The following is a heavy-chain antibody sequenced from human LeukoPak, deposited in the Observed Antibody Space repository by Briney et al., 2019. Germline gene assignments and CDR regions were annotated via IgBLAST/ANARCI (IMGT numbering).Heavy chain of an antibody. Sequence: GASVKVSCKASGGTFSGYAISWVRQAPGQGLEWMGGIIPIFGTANYAQKFQGRVTITADKSTSTAYMELSSLRSEDTAVYYCATGRDGYNLAYYYYYMDVWGKGTTVTVSS. V-gene: IGHV1-69*06. J-gene: IGHJ6*03. CDR1: GGTFSGYA. CDR3: ATGRDGYNLAYYYYYMDV. CDR2: IIPIFGTA. D-gene: IGHD5-24*01.